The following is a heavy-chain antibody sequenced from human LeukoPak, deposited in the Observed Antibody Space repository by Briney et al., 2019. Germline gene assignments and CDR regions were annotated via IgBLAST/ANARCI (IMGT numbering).Heavy chain of an antibody. CDR1: GYSFTSYW. CDR3: ARQGEYSSSYYFDY. D-gene: IGHD6-6*01. V-gene: IGHV5-51*01. CDR2: IFPDDSDT. Sequence: GESLKISCKGSGYSFTSYWIGWVRQKPGKGLELMGIIFPDDSDTRYSPSLQGQVTISADTSISTAYLQWSSLKASDTAMYYCARQGEYSSSYYFDYWGQGTLVTVSS. J-gene: IGHJ4*02.